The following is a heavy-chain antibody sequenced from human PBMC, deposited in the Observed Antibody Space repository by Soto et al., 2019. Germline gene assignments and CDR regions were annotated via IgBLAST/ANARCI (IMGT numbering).Heavy chain of an antibody. V-gene: IGHV1-3*01. D-gene: IGHD3-16*02. CDR1: GYTFTSYA. J-gene: IGHJ5*02. CDR2: INAGNGNT. CDR3: ARDPLLGELSLVPSLGWFDP. Sequence: QVQLVQSGAEVKKPGASVKVSCKASGYTFTSYAMHWVRQAPGQRLEWMGWINAGNGNTKYSQKFQGRVTITRDTSASTAYMELSSLRSEDTAVYYCARDPLLGELSLVPSLGWFDPWGQGTLVTVSS.